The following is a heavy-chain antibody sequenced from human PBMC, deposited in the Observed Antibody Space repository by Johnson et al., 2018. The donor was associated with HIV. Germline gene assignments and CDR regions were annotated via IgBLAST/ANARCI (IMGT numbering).Heavy chain of an antibody. V-gene: IGHV3-66*01. Sequence: EVQLVESGGGLVQPGGSLRLSCAASGFTVSSNYMSWVRQAPGKGLEWVSAISGSGGTTYYADSVKGRFTISRDNAKNTMFVQMNSLRAEDTAVYYCARLVTIFGVVKGAFDIWGQGTMVTVSS. CDR1: GFTVSSNY. CDR3: ARLVTIFGVVKGAFDI. J-gene: IGHJ3*02. CDR2: SGSGGTT. D-gene: IGHD3-3*01.